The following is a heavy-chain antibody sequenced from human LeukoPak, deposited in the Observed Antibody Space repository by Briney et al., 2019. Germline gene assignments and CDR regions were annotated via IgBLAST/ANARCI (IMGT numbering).Heavy chain of an antibody. CDR2: ISGSGGST. D-gene: IGHD3-16*01. CDR3: AKSALGIFTGGEY. Sequence: PGGSLRLSCAASGFTFSSYWMHWVRQAPGKGLEWVSAISGSGGSTYYADSVKGRFTISRDNSKNTLYLQMNSLRAEDTAVYYCAKSALGIFTGGEYWGQGTLVTVSS. CDR1: GFTFSSYW. J-gene: IGHJ4*02. V-gene: IGHV3-23*01.